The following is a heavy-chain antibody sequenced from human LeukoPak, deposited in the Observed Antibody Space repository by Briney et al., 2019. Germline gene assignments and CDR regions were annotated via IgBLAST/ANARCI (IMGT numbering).Heavy chain of an antibody. J-gene: IGHJ4*02. CDR3: TRGSYSGYDGPFDY. D-gene: IGHD5-12*01. Sequence: GGSLRLSCTASGFTFGDYAMSWVRRAPGKGLEWVGFIRSKAYGGTTEYAASVKGRFTISRDDSKSIAYLQMNSLKTEDTAVYYCTRGSYSGYDGPFDYWGQGTLVTVSS. CDR2: IRSKAYGGTT. CDR1: GFTFGDYA. V-gene: IGHV3-49*04.